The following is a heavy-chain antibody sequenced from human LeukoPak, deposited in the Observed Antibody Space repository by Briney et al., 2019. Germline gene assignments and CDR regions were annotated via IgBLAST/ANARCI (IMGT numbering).Heavy chain of an antibody. CDR3: ATSGGWYRFEY. CDR1: GGSISNDY. V-gene: IGHV4-59*08. J-gene: IGHJ4*02. CDR2: IYYGGTT. D-gene: IGHD3-10*01. Sequence: PSETLSLTCTVSGGSISNDYWSWIRQPPGEGLEWIGYIYYGGTTDYNPSLKSRVIISLDTSKNQISLKLSSVTAADTAVYYCATSGGWYRFEYWGQGTLVTVSS.